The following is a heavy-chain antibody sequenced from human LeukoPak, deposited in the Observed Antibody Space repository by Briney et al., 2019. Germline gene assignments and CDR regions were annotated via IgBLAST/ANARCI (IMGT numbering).Heavy chain of an antibody. CDR2: ISGSGDTT. CDR3: AKGGPERRRYSSSWPPHFDY. CDR1: GFIFSNYA. J-gene: IGHJ4*02. Sequence: RTGGSLRLSCATSGFIFSNYAVNWVRQAPGKGLEWVSIISGSGDTTYYADSVKGRFTISRDNSKNTLYLQMNSLRAEDTAVYYCAKGGPERRRYSSSWPPHFDYWGQGTLVTVSS. D-gene: IGHD6-13*01. V-gene: IGHV3-23*01.